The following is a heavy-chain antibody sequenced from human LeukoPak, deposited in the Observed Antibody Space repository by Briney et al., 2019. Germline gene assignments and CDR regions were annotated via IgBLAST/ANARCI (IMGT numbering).Heavy chain of an antibody. V-gene: IGHV1-69*04. CDR1: GGTFSSYA. CDR2: IIPILGIA. J-gene: IGHJ6*02. Sequence: GASVKVSCKASGGTFSSYAISWVRQAPGQGLEWMGRIIPILGIANYAQKFQGRVTITADKSTSTAYMELSRLRSDDTAVYYCAREGPSSGWDYGMDVWGQGTTVTVSS. D-gene: IGHD6-19*01. CDR3: AREGPSSGWDYGMDV.